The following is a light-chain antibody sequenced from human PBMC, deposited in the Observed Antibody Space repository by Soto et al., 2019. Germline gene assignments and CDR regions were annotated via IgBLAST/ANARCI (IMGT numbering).Light chain of an antibody. CDR2: LNSDGSH. Sequence: QLVLTQSPSASASLGASVKRTCTLRSSYSSYAIAWHQQQPEKGPRYLMKLNSDGSHTKGDGIPDRFSGSGSGADRYLTISSLQSDDEADYYCQTWGTGIRIFGGGTKLTVL. J-gene: IGLJ2*01. CDR1: SSYSSYA. CDR3: QTWGTGIRI. V-gene: IGLV4-69*01.